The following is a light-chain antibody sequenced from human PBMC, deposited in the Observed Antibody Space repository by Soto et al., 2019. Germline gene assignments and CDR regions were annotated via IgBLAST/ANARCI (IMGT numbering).Light chain of an antibody. CDR3: QHRSNWIT. Sequence: EIVLTQSPATLSLSPGERATLSCRASQSVSSYLAWYQQKPGQAPSLLIYYASNRATGIPARFSGSGSGTDFTLTIRSLEPEDFAVYYCQHRSNWITFGQGTRLEIK. J-gene: IGKJ5*01. CDR1: QSVSSY. V-gene: IGKV3-11*01. CDR2: YAS.